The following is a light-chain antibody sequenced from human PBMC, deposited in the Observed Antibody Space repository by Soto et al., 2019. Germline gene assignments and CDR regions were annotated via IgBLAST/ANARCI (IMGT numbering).Light chain of an antibody. CDR2: EVS. V-gene: IGLV2-8*01. CDR1: SSDVGGYNY. CDR3: SSYAGSNNVL. Sequence: QSALTQPPSASGSPGQSVTISCTGTSSDVGGYNYVSWYQQHPGKAPKLMIYEVSKRPSGVPDRLSGSKSGNTASLTVSGLQAEDEADYYCSSYAGSNNVLFGGGTKLTVL. J-gene: IGLJ2*01.